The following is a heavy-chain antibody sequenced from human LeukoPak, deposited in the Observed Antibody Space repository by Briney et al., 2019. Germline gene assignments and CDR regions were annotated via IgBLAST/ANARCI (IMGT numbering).Heavy chain of an antibody. CDR2: ISSSSSYI. J-gene: IGHJ4*02. D-gene: IGHD3-10*01. Sequence: GGSLRLSCAASRFTFSSYSMNWVRQAPGKGLEWVSFISSSSSYIYSAVSVKRRFTISRDNAKNSLYLQMNSLRAEDTAVYYCARANYYGSGSYHYFDYWGQGTLVTVSS. CDR3: ARANYYGSGSYHYFDY. V-gene: IGHV3-21*01. CDR1: RFTFSSYS.